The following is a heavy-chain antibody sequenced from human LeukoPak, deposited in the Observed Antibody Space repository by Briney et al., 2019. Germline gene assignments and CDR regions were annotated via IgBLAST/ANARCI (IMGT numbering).Heavy chain of an antibody. V-gene: IGHV3-7*01. D-gene: IGHD3-9*01. J-gene: IGHJ4*02. CDR2: IRQDGSDK. CDR1: GFTFSNFW. CDR3: ARYFDNTGYSWRRFDY. Sequence: GGSLGLSCAASGFTFSNFWMTWVRQAPGKGPEWVATIRQDGSDKYYVDSVKGRFTISRDNAKNSLYLQMNSLRAEDTAVYYCARYFDNTGYSWRRFDYWGQGALVTISS.